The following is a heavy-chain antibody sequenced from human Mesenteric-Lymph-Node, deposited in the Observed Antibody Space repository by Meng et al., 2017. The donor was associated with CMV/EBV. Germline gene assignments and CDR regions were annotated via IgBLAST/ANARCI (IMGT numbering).Heavy chain of an antibody. CDR2: TNPSSGVT. D-gene: IGHD6-13*01. J-gene: IGHJ4*02. CDR1: GYTFTYYF. Sequence: CEPSGYTFTYYFVHWVRQAPGQGLECMGRTNPSSGVTDYAQKFQGRVTMTRDTSISTAYMELSSLTSDDTAVYYCASGCSWYYVDYWGQGTLVTVSS. V-gene: IGHV1-2*06. CDR3: ASGCSWYYVDY.